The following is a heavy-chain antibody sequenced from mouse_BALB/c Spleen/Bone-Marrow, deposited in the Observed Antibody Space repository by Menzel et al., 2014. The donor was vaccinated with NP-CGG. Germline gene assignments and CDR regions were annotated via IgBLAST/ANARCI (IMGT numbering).Heavy chain of an antibody. J-gene: IGHJ2*01. CDR1: GFTFSSFG. Sequence: EVKLVESGGGLVQPGGSRKLSCAASGFTFSSFGMHWVRQAPEKGLEWVAYISSGSSTIYYADTVKGRFTISRDNPKNTLFLQMTSLRSEDTAMYYCAGSLLLRPDYWGQGTALTVSS. CDR2: ISSGSSTI. V-gene: IGHV5-17*02. D-gene: IGHD1-1*01. CDR3: AGSLLLRPDY.